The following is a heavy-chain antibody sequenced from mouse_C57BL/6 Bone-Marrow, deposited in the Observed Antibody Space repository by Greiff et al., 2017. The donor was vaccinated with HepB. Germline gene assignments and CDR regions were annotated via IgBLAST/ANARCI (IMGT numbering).Heavy chain of an antibody. D-gene: IGHD2-1*01. Sequence: EVKVEESGGGLVQPKGSLKLSCAASGFTFNTYAMHWVRQAPGKGLEWVARIRSKSSNYATYYADSVKDRFTISRDDSQSMLYLQMNNLKTEDTAMYYCVREGYYGNFAWFAYWGQGTLVTVSA. CDR3: VREGYYGNFAWFAY. V-gene: IGHV10-3*01. J-gene: IGHJ3*01. CDR1: GFTFNTYA. CDR2: IRSKSSNYAT.